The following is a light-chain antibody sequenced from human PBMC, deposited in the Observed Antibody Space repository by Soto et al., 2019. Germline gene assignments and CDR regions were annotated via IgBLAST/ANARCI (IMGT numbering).Light chain of an antibody. Sequence: QSALTQPASESGSPGQSITISCTGTSSDVGSFNVVSWYQQPPGKAPKLIIYEGSKRPSGVSNRFSGSISDNTASLTICGHQADDESDYYCCSYAGSLYVFGTGTKLTVL. V-gene: IGLV2-23*01. J-gene: IGLJ1*01. CDR3: CSYAGSLYV. CDR2: EGS. CDR1: SSDVGSFNV.